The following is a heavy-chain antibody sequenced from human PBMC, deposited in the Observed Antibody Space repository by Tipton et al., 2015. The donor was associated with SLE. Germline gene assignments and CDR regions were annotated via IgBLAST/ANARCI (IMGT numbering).Heavy chain of an antibody. CDR3: ARFYDSSGYYQGWFDP. CDR2: IYYSGST. CDR1: GGSISSHS. D-gene: IGHD3-22*01. Sequence: TLSLTCTVSGGSISSHSWSWIRQPPGKGLEWIGYIYYSGSTNYNPSLKSRVTVSVDTSKNQFSLKLSSVTAADTAVYYCARFYDSSGYYQGWFDPWGQGTLVTVSS. J-gene: IGHJ5*02. V-gene: IGHV4-59*11.